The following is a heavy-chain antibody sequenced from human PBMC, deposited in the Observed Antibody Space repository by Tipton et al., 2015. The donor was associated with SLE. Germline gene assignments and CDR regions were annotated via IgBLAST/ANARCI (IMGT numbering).Heavy chain of an antibody. CDR1: GLTFSNYW. V-gene: IGHV3-15*07. D-gene: IGHD2-21*01. J-gene: IGHJ4*02. Sequence: SLRLSCTTFGLTFSNYWMNWVRQAPGKGLEWVGRIKTKSDGGTIDFAAPLKGRFSISRDDSKNTLFLQMNSLKIEDTAVYYCATGGSYSGRDYWGQGTLVTVSS. CDR2: IKTKSDGGTI. CDR3: ATGGSYSGRDY.